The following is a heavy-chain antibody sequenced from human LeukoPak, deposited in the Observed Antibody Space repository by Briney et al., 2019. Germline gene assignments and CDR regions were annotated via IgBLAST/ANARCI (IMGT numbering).Heavy chain of an antibody. Sequence: SETLSLTCAVYGGSLSGYYWSWIRQPPGKGLEWIGEINHSGSTNYNPSLKSRVTISVDTSKNQFSLKLSSVTAADTAVYYCARELDYYGSGSYFYWGQGTLVTVSS. V-gene: IGHV4-34*01. CDR3: ARELDYYGSGSYFY. CDR2: INHSGST. J-gene: IGHJ4*02. CDR1: GGSLSGYY. D-gene: IGHD3-10*01.